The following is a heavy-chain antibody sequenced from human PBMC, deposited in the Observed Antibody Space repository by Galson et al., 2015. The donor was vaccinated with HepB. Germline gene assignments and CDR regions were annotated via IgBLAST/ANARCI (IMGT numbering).Heavy chain of an antibody. Sequence: LSLTCSVSGDSISSSSYYWGWIRQPPGKGLEWIGTIYYLGSTCYNPSLKSRVTISVDTSKSHFSLELTSVTAADTAVYYCAKHHDILGLASDFWGQGTLVTVSS. J-gene: IGHJ4*02. CDR3: AKHHDILGLASDF. CDR2: IYYLGST. CDR1: GDSISSSSYY. V-gene: IGHV4-39*01. D-gene: IGHD1-26*01.